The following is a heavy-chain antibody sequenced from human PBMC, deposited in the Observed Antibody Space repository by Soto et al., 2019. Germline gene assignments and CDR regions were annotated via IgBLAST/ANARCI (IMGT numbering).Heavy chain of an antibody. CDR1: GGSVSSGAYY. CDR3: VSSSSWYDN. J-gene: IGHJ5*02. CDR2: KYYSGST. V-gene: IGHV4-61*08. Sequence: SETLSLTCSVSGGSVSSGAYYWGWIRQPPGKGLEWIGYKYYSGSTNYNPSPKSRVTISLDTSKNQFSLKLSSVTVADTAVYYCVSSSSWYDNWGQGTLVTVSS. D-gene: IGHD6-13*01.